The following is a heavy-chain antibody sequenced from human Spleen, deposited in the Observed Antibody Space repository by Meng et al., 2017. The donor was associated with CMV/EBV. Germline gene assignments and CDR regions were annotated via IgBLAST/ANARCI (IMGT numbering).Heavy chain of an antibody. Sequence: GGSLRLSCAASGFTFSTYAMHWVRQAPGKGLEWVSVIHSGGGTSYADYVKGRFTISRDNSKNTVYLQMKSLRAEDTAVYYCARDLLLTYGMDVWGQGTTVTVSS. V-gene: IGHV3-53*01. D-gene: IGHD2-15*01. CDR3: ARDLLLTYGMDV. CDR1: GFTFSTYA. CDR2: IHSGGGT. J-gene: IGHJ6*02.